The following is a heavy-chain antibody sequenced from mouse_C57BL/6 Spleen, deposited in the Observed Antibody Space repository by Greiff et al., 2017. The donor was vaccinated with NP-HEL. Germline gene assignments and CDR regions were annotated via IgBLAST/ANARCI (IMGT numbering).Heavy chain of an antibody. CDR3: ATGRAQATAMDY. CDR2: IYPGSGST. J-gene: IGHJ4*01. D-gene: IGHD3-2*02. CDR1: GYTFTSYW. Sequence: VQLQQPGAELVKPGASVKMSCKASGYTFTSYWITWVKQRPGQGLEWIGDIYPGSGSTNYNEKFKSKATLTVDTSSSTAYMQLSSLTSEDSAVYYCATGRAQATAMDYWGQGTSVTVSS. V-gene: IGHV1-55*01.